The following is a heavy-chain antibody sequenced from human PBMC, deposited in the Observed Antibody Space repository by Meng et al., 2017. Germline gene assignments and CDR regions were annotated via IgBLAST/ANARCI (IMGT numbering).Heavy chain of an antibody. CDR3: ARRVAVAGNTSRVRWFDP. D-gene: IGHD6-19*01. V-gene: IGHV1-2*02. Sequence: QVQLGQSGAEVKKPEASVKVSCKASGSTFTDYYLHWVRQAPGQGLEWMGWINPHSGGTYFAQNFQGRVTLTSDTSISTAYMELSRLRSDDTAMYYCARRVAVAGNTSRVRWFDPWGQGTLVTVSS. CDR2: INPHSGGT. J-gene: IGHJ5*02. CDR1: GSTFTDYY.